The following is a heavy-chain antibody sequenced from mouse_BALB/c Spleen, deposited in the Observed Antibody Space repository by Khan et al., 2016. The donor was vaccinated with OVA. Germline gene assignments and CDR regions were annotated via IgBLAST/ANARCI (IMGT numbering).Heavy chain of an antibody. D-gene: IGHD6-1*01. CDR1: GYIFTSYW. V-gene: IGHV1S132*01. Sequence: QVRLQQSGAELVRPGASVKLSCKTSGYIFTSYWIHWVKQRSGQGLEWIARIYPGTDNTYYSEKFKDKATLTADKSSSTAYMQLSSLKSEDSAVYFCAREEPLYYFEFWGQGTTLTVSS. CDR2: IYPGTDNT. J-gene: IGHJ2*01. CDR3: AREEPLYYFEF.